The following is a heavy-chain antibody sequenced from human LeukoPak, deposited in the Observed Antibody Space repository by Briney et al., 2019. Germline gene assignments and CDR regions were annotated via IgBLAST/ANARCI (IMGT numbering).Heavy chain of an antibody. CDR3: AREDHSNYEY. CDR2: IKQDGTET. D-gene: IGHD4-11*01. J-gene: IGHJ4*02. CDR1: GFISSNYW. Sequence: GGSLRLSCAASGFISSNYWMSWVRQAPGKGLEWVASIKQDGTETHYVDSVKGRFTISKDNAKNSLYLQLDSLRAEDTAVYYCAREDHSNYEYWGQGALVTVSS. V-gene: IGHV3-7*03.